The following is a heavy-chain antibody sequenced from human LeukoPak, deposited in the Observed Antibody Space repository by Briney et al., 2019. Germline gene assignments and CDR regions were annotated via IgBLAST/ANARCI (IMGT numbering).Heavy chain of an antibody. J-gene: IGHJ4*02. Sequence: ASVKVSCKASGYTFTGYYTHWVRQAPGQGLEWMGRINPNSGGTNYAQKFQGRVTMTRDTSISTAYMELSRLRSDDTAVYYCARAGDYYDSSGYYGYWGQGTLVTVSS. CDR2: INPNSGGT. CDR1: GYTFTGYY. D-gene: IGHD3-22*01. CDR3: ARAGDYYDSSGYYGY. V-gene: IGHV1-2*06.